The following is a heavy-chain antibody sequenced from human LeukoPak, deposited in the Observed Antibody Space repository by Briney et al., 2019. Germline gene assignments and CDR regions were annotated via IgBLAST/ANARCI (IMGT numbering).Heavy chain of an antibody. CDR1: GFTFSDYY. CDR2: ISSSGSTI. V-gene: IGHV3-11*01. CDR3: ARVAGSSGWYDVNFDY. Sequence: GGSLRLSCAASGFTFSDYYMSWIRQAPGKGLEWVSYISSSGSTIYYADSVKGRFTISRDNAKNSLYLQMNSLRAADTAVYYCARVAGSSGWYDVNFDYWGQGTLVTVSS. D-gene: IGHD6-19*01. J-gene: IGHJ4*02.